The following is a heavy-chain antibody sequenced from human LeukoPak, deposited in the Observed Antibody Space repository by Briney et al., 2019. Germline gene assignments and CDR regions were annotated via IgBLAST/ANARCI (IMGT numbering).Heavy chain of an antibody. D-gene: IGHD4-17*01. J-gene: IGHJ4*02. V-gene: IGHV3-23*01. CDR2: ISGDGGST. Sequence: GGSLRLSCAASGFTFSSYAMSWVRQAPGKGLEWVSVISGDGGSTFNADSVKGRFTISRDNSKNALCLQMNSLRAEDTAVYYCAKDRGMTTVTTVDYWGQGTLVTVSS. CDR3: AKDRGMTTVTTVDY. CDR1: GFTFSSYA.